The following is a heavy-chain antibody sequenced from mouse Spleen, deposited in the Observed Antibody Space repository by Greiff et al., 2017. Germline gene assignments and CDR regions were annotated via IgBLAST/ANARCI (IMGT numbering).Heavy chain of an antibody. V-gene: IGHV2-2*01. CDR2: IWSGGST. CDR3: ARTDGSRYFYAMDY. Sequence: VQLEESGPGLVKPSQSLSITCTASGFSLTSYGVHWVRQSPGKGLEWLGVIWSGGSTDYNAAFISRLSISKDNSKSKVFFKMNSLQADDTAIYYCARTDGSRYFYAMDYWGQGTSVTVSS. J-gene: IGHJ4*01. CDR1: GFSLTSYG. D-gene: IGHD1-1*01.